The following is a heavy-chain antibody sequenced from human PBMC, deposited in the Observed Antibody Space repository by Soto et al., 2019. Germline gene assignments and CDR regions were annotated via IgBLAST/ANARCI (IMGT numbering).Heavy chain of an antibody. J-gene: IGHJ6*02. Sequence: GGSLRLSCAASGFTFSSYSMNWVRQAPGKGLEWVSYISSSSSTIYYADSAKGRFTISGDNAKNSLYLQMNSLRAEDTAVYYCARDLGGVLVPAAIGGSDYYYGMDVWGQGTTVTVSS. CDR3: ARDLGGVLVPAAIGGSDYYYGMDV. V-gene: IGHV3-48*01. CDR1: GFTFSSYS. D-gene: IGHD2-2*02. CDR2: ISSSSSTI.